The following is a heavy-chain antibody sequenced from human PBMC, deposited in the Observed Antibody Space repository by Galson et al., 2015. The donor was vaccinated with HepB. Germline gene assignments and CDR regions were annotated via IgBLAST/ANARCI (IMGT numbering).Heavy chain of an antibody. D-gene: IGHD3-16*01. J-gene: IGHJ6*02. CDR1: GFTFSSNC. CDR3: ARGKWGQGVMPRISSGMDV. CDR2: INQDGSEK. Sequence: SLRLSCAASGFTFSSNCMNWVRQAPGKGLEWVASINQDGSEKHYVDSVKGRFTISRDNAKNSMYLQMNSLRAEDTAVYYCARGKWGQGVMPRISSGMDVWGQGTTVTVSS. V-gene: IGHV3-7*03.